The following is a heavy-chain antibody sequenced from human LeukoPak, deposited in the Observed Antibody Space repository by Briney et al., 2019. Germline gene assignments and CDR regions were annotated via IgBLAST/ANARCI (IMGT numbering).Heavy chain of an antibody. Sequence: PGGSLRLSCAASGFTFSDNYMSWIRQAPGKGLEWVSSISSSGSTIYYADSVRGRFTISRDNAKNSLYLQMNSLRAEDTAVYYCARLNIVLMAYWLDPWGQGTLVTVSS. D-gene: IGHD2-8*01. CDR2: ISSSGSTI. CDR3: ARLNIVLMAYWLDP. J-gene: IGHJ5*02. V-gene: IGHV3-11*01. CDR1: GFTFSDNY.